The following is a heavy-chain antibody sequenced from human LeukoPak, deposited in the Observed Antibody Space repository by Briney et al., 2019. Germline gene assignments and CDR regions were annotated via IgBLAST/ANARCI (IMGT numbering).Heavy chain of an antibody. CDR2: INHNGNVN. V-gene: IGHV3-7*03. CDR1: GFTFSSYW. J-gene: IGHJ6*02. CDR3: ARGGGLDV. D-gene: IGHD3-16*01. Sequence: GGSLRLSCAVSGFTFSSYWMNWARQAPGKGLEWVASINHNGNVNYYVDSVKGRFTISRDNAKNSLYLQMSNLRAEDTAVYFCARGGGLDVWGQGATVTVSS.